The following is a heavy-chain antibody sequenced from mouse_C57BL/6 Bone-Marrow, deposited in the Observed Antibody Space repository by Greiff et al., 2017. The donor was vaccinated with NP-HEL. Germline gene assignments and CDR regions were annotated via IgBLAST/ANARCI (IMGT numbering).Heavy chain of an antibody. CDR3: ARGDYEGDYFDY. Sequence: QVQLKQSGAELARPGASVKLSCKASGYTFTSYGISWVKQRTGQGLEWIGEIYPRSGITYYNEKFKGKATLTADKSSSTAYMELRSLTSEDSAVYFCARGDYEGDYFDYWGQGTTLTVSS. CDR1: GYTFTSYG. V-gene: IGHV1-81*01. CDR2: IYPRSGIT. D-gene: IGHD2-4*01. J-gene: IGHJ2*01.